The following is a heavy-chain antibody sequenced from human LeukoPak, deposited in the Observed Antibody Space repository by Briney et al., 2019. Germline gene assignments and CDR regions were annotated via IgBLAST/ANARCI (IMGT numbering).Heavy chain of an antibody. Sequence: ASVKVSCKASGYTLTGYYMHWVRQAPGQGLEWMGWINPNSGGTNYAQKFQGRVTMTRDTSISTAYMELSRLRSDDTAVYYCASFQDDILTGYNDYWGQGTLVTASS. CDR1: GYTLTGYY. CDR3: ASFQDDILTGYNDY. CDR2: INPNSGGT. D-gene: IGHD3-9*01. V-gene: IGHV1-2*02. J-gene: IGHJ4*02.